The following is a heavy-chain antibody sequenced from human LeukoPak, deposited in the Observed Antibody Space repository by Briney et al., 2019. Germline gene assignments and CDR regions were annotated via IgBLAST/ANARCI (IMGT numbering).Heavy chain of an antibody. CDR1: GFTFSSYS. D-gene: IGHD6-13*01. J-gene: IGHJ5*02. CDR2: ISSISSYI. Sequence: GGSLRLSCAASGFTFSSYSMTWFRQAPGKGLDWVSSISSISSYIYYADSVKGRFTISRDNAKNSLYLQMNSLRAEDTAVYYCARAPFSIAAAGEGNWFDPWGQGTLVTVSS. V-gene: IGHV3-21*01. CDR3: ARAPFSIAAAGEGNWFDP.